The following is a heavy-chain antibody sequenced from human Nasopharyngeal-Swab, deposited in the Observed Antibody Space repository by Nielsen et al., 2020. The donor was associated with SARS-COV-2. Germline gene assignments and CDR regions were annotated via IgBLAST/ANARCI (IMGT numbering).Heavy chain of an antibody. CDR1: GGSISSGGYS. J-gene: IGHJ4*02. Sequence: SETLSLTCAVSGGSISSGGYSWNWIRQPPGKGLEWIGYIYHSGSTSYNPSLKSRVTISVARSKNQFSLKLSSVTAADTAVYYCARVAHSSGYYPFDYWGQGTVVTVSS. V-gene: IGHV4-30-2*01. CDR3: ARVAHSSGYYPFDY. D-gene: IGHD3-22*01. CDR2: IYHSGST.